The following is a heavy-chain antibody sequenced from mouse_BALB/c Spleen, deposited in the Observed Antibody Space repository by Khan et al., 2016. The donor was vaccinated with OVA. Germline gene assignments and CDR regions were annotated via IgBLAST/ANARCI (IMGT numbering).Heavy chain of an antibody. Sequence: QVQLKQSGPGLVQPSQSLSITCTVSGFSLTTYGVHWVRQSPGKGLEWLGVIWSGGSTDYNAAFISRLSISKDNSKSQVFFKMNSLQANDTAIYXGARNYDYDEGLAYWGQGTLVTVSA. CDR1: GFSLTTYG. CDR3: ARNYDYDEGLAY. J-gene: IGHJ3*01. D-gene: IGHD2-4*01. CDR2: IWSGGST. V-gene: IGHV2-2*02.